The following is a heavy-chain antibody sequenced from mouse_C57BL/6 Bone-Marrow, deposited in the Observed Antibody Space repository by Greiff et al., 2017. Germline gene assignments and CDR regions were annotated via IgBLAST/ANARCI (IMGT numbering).Heavy chain of an antibody. CDR3: AKTTVP. J-gene: IGHJ4*01. CDR1: GFTFSDYG. Sequence: EVKVVESGGGLVKPGGSLKLSCAASGFTFSDYGMHWVRQAPEKGLEWVAYISSGSSTIYYADTVKGRFTISRDNAKNTLFLQMTSLRSEDTAMYYCAKTTVPWGQGTSVTVSS. CDR2: ISSGSSTI. D-gene: IGHD1-1*01. V-gene: IGHV5-17*01.